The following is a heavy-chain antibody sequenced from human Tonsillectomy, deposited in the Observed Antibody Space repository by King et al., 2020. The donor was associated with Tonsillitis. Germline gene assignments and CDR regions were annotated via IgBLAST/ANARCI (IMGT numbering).Heavy chain of an antibody. J-gene: IGHJ6*02. D-gene: IGHD3-22*01. CDR1: GFTFSSYA. CDR2: ISYDGSNK. Sequence: VQLVESGGGVVQPGRSLRLSCAASGFTFSSYAMHWVRQAPGKGLEWVAIISYDGSNKYYADSVKGRFTISRDNSKNTLYLQMNSPRAEDTAVYYFASSYYDSSFYPNYYYYGMDVCGQGTTVTVSS. V-gene: IGHV3-30*04. CDR3: ASSYYDSSFYPNYYYYGMDV.